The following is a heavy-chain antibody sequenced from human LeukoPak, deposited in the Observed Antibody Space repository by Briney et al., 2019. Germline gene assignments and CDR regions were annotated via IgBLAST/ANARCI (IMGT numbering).Heavy chain of an antibody. CDR2: IHYSGSN. CDR3: GRLSSGSYYVFDL. J-gene: IGHJ3*01. V-gene: IGHV4-59*01. D-gene: IGHD3-10*01. CDR1: GGSISRYY. Sequence: PSETLSLTCSVCGGSISRYYWRWIRQPRGKGLEWSGYIHYSGSNYYNPSLTSRVTISIDKSKNQFSLRLSSVTAADTAGYYCGRLSSGSYYVFDLWRQGTMLTVSS.